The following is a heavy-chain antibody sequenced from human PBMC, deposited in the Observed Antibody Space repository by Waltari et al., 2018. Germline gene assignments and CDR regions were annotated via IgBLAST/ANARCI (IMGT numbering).Heavy chain of an antibody. D-gene: IGHD3-22*01. CDR2: FIPIFGTS. V-gene: IGHV1-69*01. Sequence: QVQLVQSGAEVKKPGSSVKVSCKASGGTFSSYAISWVRQDPGKGLEWSGGFIPIFGTSNYAQKFQGRVTITADESTSTAYMELSSLRSEDTAVYYCARTYYYDSSGALGYFDLWGRGTLVTVSS. CDR3: ARTYYYDSSGALGYFDL. J-gene: IGHJ2*01. CDR1: GGTFSSYA.